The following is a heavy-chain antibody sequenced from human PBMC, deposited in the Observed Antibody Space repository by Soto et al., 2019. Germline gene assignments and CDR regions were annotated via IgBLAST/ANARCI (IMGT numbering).Heavy chain of an antibody. Sequence: KGLEWIGYIHYSGSTNYNPSLKSRVTISVDTFKNQFSLKLSSVTAADTAVYYCARVVKFSFFFFQAEDGIRDVRSVSAFLLNRSSDL. CDR2: IHYSGST. D-gene: IGHD3-10*02. CDR3: ARVVKFSFFFFQAEDGIRDVRSVSAFLLNRSSDL. J-gene: IGHJ2*01. V-gene: IGHV4-59*01.